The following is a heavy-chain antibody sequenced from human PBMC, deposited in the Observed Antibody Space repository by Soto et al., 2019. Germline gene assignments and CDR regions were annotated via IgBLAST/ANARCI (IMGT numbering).Heavy chain of an antibody. CDR1: GYTFTSYG. CDR2: INPYNGNT. J-gene: IGHJ4*02. D-gene: IGHD3-16*01. CDR3: ARDWFGIDY. Sequence: QVQLVQSGAEVKKPGASVKVSCKASGYTFTSYGISWVRQAPEQGLEWMGWINPYNGNTNYAQTLQGRVTMTTDTSTNTAYMALRSLRSDDTAVYYCARDWFGIDYWGQGTLVTVSS. V-gene: IGHV1-18*01.